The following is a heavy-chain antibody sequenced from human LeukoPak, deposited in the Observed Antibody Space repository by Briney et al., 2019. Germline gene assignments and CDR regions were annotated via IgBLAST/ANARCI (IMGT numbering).Heavy chain of an antibody. J-gene: IGHJ4*02. CDR3: ARRWYDSSGYSRHFDY. D-gene: IGHD3-22*01. CDR2: IYPGASDT. V-gene: IGHV5-51*01. CDR1: GYSFSTYW. Sequence: GESLKFSGKASGYSFSTYWIGWVRQMPGKGLEWMGIIYPGASDTRYSPSFQGQVTISADKSISTGYLQWSSLTASDTAIYYCARRWYDSSGYSRHFDYWGQGTQVTVSS.